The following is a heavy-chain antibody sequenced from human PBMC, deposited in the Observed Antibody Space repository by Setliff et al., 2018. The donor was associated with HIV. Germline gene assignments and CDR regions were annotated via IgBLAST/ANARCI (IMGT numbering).Heavy chain of an antibody. CDR2: IIPIFGTA. Sequence: GASVKVSCKASGGTFSSYAISWVRQAPGQGLEWMGGIIPIFGTANYAQKFQGRVTITADESTSTAYMELSGLRSEDTAVYYCARDRVIGSGWSQWGQGTLVTVSS. CDR1: GGTFSSYA. CDR3: ARDRVIGSGWSQ. V-gene: IGHV1-69*13. J-gene: IGHJ4*02. D-gene: IGHD6-19*01.